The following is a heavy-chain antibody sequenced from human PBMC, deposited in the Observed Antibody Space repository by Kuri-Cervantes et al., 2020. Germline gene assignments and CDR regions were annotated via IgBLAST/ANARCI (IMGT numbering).Heavy chain of an antibody. V-gene: IGHV4-39*07. CDR1: GGSIRSSSYY. CDR2: IYYSGTT. D-gene: IGHD2-15*01. Sequence: ESLKISCNVSGGSIRSSSYYWSWIRQPPGKGLEWIGSIYYSGTTYYNSSFKSRVTISVDTSKNQFSLKLNSVTAADTAVYYCARDATLSGPPYYFDYWGQGILVTVSS. J-gene: IGHJ4*02. CDR3: ARDATLSGPPYYFDY.